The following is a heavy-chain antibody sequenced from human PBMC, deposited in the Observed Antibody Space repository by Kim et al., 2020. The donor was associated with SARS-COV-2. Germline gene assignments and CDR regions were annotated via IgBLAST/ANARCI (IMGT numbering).Heavy chain of an antibody. J-gene: IGHJ4*02. D-gene: IGHD6-13*01. V-gene: IGHV3-21*01. CDR3: ARDLLTIAAAGFDY. Sequence: ADSVKGRFTISRDNAKNSLYLQMNSLRAEDTAVYYCARDLLTIAAAGFDYWGQGTLVTVSS.